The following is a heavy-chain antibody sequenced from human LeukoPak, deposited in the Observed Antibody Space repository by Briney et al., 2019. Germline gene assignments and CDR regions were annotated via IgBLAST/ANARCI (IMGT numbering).Heavy chain of an antibody. Sequence: TTETLSLTCTVPGGSISSYYWSWIRQPPGKGLEWIGYIYYSGSTNYNPSLKSRVTISVDTSKNQFSLKLSSVTAADTAVYYCARLYYDILTGYYSFDYWGQGTLVTVSS. J-gene: IGHJ4*02. CDR3: ARLYYDILTGYYSFDY. CDR1: GGSISSYY. CDR2: IYYSGST. D-gene: IGHD3-9*01. V-gene: IGHV4-59*01.